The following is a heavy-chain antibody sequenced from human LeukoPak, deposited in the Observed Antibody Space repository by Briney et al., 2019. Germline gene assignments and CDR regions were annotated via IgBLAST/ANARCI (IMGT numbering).Heavy chain of an antibody. J-gene: IGHJ6*03. D-gene: IGHD2-15*01. CDR1: GGSFSGYY. CDR2: INHSGST. V-gene: IGHV4-34*01. CDR3: ARGVLVVAATGYMDV. Sequence: SGTLSLTCAVYGGSFSGYYWSWIRQPPGKGLEWIGEINHSGSTNYNPSLKSRVTISVDTSKNQFSLKLSSVTAADTAVYYCARGVLVVAATGYMDVWGKGTTVTVSS.